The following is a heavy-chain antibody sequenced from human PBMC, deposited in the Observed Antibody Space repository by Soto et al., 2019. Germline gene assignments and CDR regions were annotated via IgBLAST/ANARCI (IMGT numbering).Heavy chain of an antibody. CDR2: MNTNSGNT. CDR3: ARGMDYDILTAFDY. J-gene: IGHJ4*02. CDR1: GYTFTSYD. D-gene: IGHD3-9*01. V-gene: IGHV1-8*01. Sequence: ASVKASCKASGYTFTSYDINWVRQATGQGLEWMGWMNTNSGNTGYAQKFQGRVTMTRNTSTSTAYMELSSLRSDDTAVYYCARGMDYDILTAFDYWGQGSLVTVSS.